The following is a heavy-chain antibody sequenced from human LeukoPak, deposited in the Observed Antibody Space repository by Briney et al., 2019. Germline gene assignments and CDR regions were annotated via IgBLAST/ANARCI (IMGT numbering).Heavy chain of an antibody. V-gene: IGHV4-61*02. Sequence: SETLSLTCTVSGGSISSGSYYWSWIRQPAGKGLEWIGRIYISGSTNYNPSLKSRVTISVDTSKNQFSLKLSSVTAADTAVYYCARVRGGAWAAFDIAFDIWGQGTMVTVSS. D-gene: IGHD3-10*01. CDR2: IYISGST. J-gene: IGHJ3*02. CDR3: ARVRGGAWAAFDIAFDI. CDR1: GGSISSGSYY.